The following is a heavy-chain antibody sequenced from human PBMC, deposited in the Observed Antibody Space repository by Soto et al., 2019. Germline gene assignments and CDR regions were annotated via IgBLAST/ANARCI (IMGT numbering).Heavy chain of an antibody. D-gene: IGHD2-15*01. Sequence: QVQLQQWGAGLLKPSETLSLTCAVYGGSFSGYYWSWIRQPPGRGRGWFGEINHSGSTNYNPSLKSRVTISVDTSKNQFSLKLSSVTAADTAVYYCARARKLADIVVVVAARGAFDPWGQGTLVTVSS. CDR1: GGSFSGYY. J-gene: IGHJ5*02. CDR3: ARARKLADIVVVVAARGAFDP. V-gene: IGHV4-34*01. CDR2: INHSGST.